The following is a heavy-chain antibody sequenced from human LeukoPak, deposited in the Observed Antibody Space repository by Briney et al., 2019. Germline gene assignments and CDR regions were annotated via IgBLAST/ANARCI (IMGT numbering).Heavy chain of an antibody. CDR1: SGSITNYY. CDR2: IYYSGNT. D-gene: IGHD3-10*01. CDR3: ARRLGRKFGERFYYYHYMDV. J-gene: IGHJ6*03. Sequence: SETLSLTCTVSSGSITNYYWSWIRQPPGKGLEWIGFIYYSGNTNYNPSLKSRVTISVDTSKNQFSLKLSSMTAADTAVYYCARRLGRKFGERFYYYHYMDVWGKGTTVTISS. V-gene: IGHV4-59*01.